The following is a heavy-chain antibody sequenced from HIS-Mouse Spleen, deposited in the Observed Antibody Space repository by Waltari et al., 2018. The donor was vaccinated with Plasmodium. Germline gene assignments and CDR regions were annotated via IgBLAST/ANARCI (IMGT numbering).Heavy chain of an antibody. Sequence: QVQLQESGPGLVKPSETLSLTCTVSGGSISSYYWSWIRQPPGKGLEWIGYIYYSGSTNYTPSLKRRVTRSVDTSKNQFSLKLSSVTAADTAVYYCAREPYDILTGYYDAFDIWGQGTMVTVSS. CDR1: GGSISSYY. D-gene: IGHD3-9*01. J-gene: IGHJ3*02. V-gene: IGHV4-59*01. CDR2: IYYSGST. CDR3: AREPYDILTGYYDAFDI.